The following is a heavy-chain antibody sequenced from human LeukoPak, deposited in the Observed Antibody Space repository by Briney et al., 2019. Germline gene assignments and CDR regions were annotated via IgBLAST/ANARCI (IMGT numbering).Heavy chain of an antibody. CDR3: AREGLDY. CDR2: INPSGGST. Sequence: ASVKVSCKASGYTFTSYYMHWVRQAPGQGLEWMGIINPSGGSTSYAQKFQGRVTITTDASISTAYMELSGLTSEDTALYYCAREGLDYWGQGTLVTVSS. J-gene: IGHJ4*02. CDR1: GYTFTSYY. V-gene: IGHV1-46*01.